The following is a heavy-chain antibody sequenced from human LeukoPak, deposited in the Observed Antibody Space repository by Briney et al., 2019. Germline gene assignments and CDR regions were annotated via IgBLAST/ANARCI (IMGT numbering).Heavy chain of an antibody. D-gene: IGHD2-15*01. V-gene: IGHV4-59*01. CDR3: ARGGSKQEY. Sequence: PSETLSLTCTVSGGSISSYYWSWIRQPPGKGLEWIGYIYHTGSTNYNPSLKSRVTISVDTSKNQFSLKLSSVTAADTAVYYCARGGSKQEYWGQGTLVSVSS. CDR2: IYHTGST. J-gene: IGHJ4*02. CDR1: GGSISSYY.